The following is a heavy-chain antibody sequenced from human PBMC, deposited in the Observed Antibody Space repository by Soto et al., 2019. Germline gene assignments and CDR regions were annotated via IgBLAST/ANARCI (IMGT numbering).Heavy chain of an antibody. V-gene: IGHV1-69*02. CDR3: ARGEGARRYDDPSWYFDL. CDR2: IIPILGIA. D-gene: IGHD1-26*01. J-gene: IGHJ2*01. Sequence: QVQLVQSGAEVKKPGSSVKVSCKASGGTFSSYTISWVRQAPGQGLEWMGRIIPILGIANYAQKFQGRGTITADKSTSTAYMELSSLRSEDTDVYYCARGEGARRYDDPSWYFDLWGRGTLVTVSS. CDR1: GGTFSSYT.